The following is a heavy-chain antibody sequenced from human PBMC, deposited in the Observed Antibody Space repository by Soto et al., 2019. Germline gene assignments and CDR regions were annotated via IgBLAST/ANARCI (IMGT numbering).Heavy chain of an antibody. V-gene: IGHV3-21*01. J-gene: IGHJ4*02. D-gene: IGHD3-22*01. CDR3: AREDSIIIPAVSDF. CDR1: GFASNNYG. CDR2: ISKSDYT. Sequence: GGSLRLSCTVSGFASNNYGINWVRQAPGKGLEWVSSISKSDYTYYSDSVKGRFTISRDNAKNSVSLQMNTLRVEDTAVYYCAREDSIIIPAVSDFWGLGTLVTVS.